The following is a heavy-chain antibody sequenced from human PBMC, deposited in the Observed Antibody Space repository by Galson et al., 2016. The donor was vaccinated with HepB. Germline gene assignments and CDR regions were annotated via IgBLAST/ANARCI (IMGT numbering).Heavy chain of an antibody. CDR2: ISYDGINK. V-gene: IGHV3-30-3*01. CDR3: ARDQIRNEKYTYGCLRY. J-gene: IGHJ4*02. Sequence: SLRLSCAASGFTFSSYALHWVRQAPGKGLECMAVISYDGINKYYADSVKGRFTISRDNSENTLYLQMNSLRADDTAVYYCARDQIRNEKYTYGCLRYWGQGTLVTVSS. CDR1: GFTFSSYA. D-gene: IGHD5-18*01.